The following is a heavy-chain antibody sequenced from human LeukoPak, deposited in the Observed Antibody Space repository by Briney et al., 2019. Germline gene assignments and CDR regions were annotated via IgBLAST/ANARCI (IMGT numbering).Heavy chain of an antibody. D-gene: IGHD2-2*01. V-gene: IGHV4-39*01. J-gene: IGHJ6*02. CDR3: ARGRYQLPLINYYYYYGMDV. CDR2: IYYSGST. Sequence: SETLSLTCTVSGGSISSSSYYWGWIRQPPGKGLEWIGSIYYSGSTYYNPSLKSRVTISVDTSKNQFSLKLSSVTAADTAVYYCARGRYQLPLINYYYYYGMDVWGQGTTVTVSS. CDR1: GGSISSSSYY.